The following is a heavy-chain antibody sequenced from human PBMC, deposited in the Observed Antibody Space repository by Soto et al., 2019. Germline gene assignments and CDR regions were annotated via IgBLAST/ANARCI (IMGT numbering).Heavy chain of an antibody. CDR2: IDPSGGNT. J-gene: IGHJ4*02. CDR3: ATTSHYGDPGDY. D-gene: IGHD4-17*01. Sequence: VHLVQPGTEVKKPGASVKVSCKASGYTFMSYYMHWVRQAPGQGLEWMGIIDPSGGNTTYAQKFQGRVTMTRDTSESTVYMEVSSLRSDDTAVYYCATTSHYGDPGDYWGQGTLVSVSS. V-gene: IGHV1-46*01. CDR1: GYTFMSYY.